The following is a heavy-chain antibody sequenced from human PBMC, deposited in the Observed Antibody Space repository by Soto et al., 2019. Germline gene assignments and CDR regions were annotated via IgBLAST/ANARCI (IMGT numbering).Heavy chain of an antibody. CDR1: GFTFSSYE. CDR2: ISSSGSTI. V-gene: IGHV3-48*03. CDR3: ARVSGYDWFDFDY. Sequence: EVQLVESGGGLVQPGGSLRLSCAASGFTFSSYEMNWVRQAPGKGLEWVSYISSSGSTIYYADSVKGRFTISRDNAKNSLYLQMNSLRAEDTAVYYCARVSGYDWFDFDYWGQGTLVTVSS. J-gene: IGHJ4*02. D-gene: IGHD5-12*01.